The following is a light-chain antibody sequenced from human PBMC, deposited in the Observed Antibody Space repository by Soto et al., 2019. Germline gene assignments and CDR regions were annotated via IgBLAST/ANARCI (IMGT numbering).Light chain of an antibody. Sequence: EIVLTQSPVTLSLSPGERATLSCRASQSVTTFLAWYQQKPGQAPRLLIYDASKRATGIPARFSGSGSGTDFTLTISSLETEDFAVSYCQQRTNWPLTFGGGTKVEIK. J-gene: IGKJ4*01. CDR3: QQRTNWPLT. CDR2: DAS. CDR1: QSVTTF. V-gene: IGKV3-11*01.